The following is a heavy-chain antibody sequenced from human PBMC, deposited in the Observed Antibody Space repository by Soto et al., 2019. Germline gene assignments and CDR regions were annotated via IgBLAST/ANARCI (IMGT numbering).Heavy chain of an antibody. Sequence: QLQLQESGSGLVKPSQTLSLTCAVSGDSVRRSGYSWSWIRQPPGKCLEWIGYIFHTGSTYYNLSLRGRATISVDRSKNQFSLKLSSVTAADTAVYYCASHYGDYEYYEYWGQGTQVTVSS. CDR2: IFHTGST. CDR1: GDSVRRSGYS. J-gene: IGHJ4*02. D-gene: IGHD4-17*01. V-gene: IGHV4-30-2*01. CDR3: ASHYGDYEYYEY.